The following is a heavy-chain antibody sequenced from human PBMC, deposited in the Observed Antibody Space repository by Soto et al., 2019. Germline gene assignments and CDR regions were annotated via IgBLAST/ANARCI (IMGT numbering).Heavy chain of an antibody. CDR2: ISYDGSNK. D-gene: IGHD6-13*01. CDR3: AKDSDSSTFDY. CDR1: GFTFSSYG. V-gene: IGHV3-30*18. J-gene: IGHJ4*02. Sequence: WGSLRLSCAASGFTFSSYGMHWVRQAPGKGLEWVAVISYDGSNKYYADSVKGRFTISRDNSKNTLYLQMNSLRAEDTAVYYCAKDSDSSTFDYWGQGTLVTVSS.